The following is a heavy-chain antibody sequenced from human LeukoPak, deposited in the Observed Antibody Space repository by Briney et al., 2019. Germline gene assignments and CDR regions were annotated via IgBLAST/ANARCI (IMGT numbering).Heavy chain of an antibody. Sequence: PSETLSLTCTVSGGSINFGGYYWSWVRQPPGKGLEWIGYIYYSGSTNYNPSLKSRVTISVDTSKNQFSLKLSSVTAADTAVYYCARMTDSSSFLGYFDYWGQGTLVTVSS. J-gene: IGHJ4*02. CDR3: ARMTDSSSFLGYFDY. D-gene: IGHD6-13*01. V-gene: IGHV4-61*08. CDR1: GGSINFGGYY. CDR2: IYYSGST.